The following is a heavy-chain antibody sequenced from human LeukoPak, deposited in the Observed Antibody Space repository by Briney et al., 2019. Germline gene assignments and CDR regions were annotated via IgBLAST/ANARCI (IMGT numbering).Heavy chain of an antibody. D-gene: IGHD1-1*01. CDR2: IAYDGNNT. CDR1: GFIFSDYG. J-gene: IGHJ6*04. Sequence: GGSLRLSCVASGFIFSDYGIQWVRQAPGKGLEWVAVIAYDGNNTYYGDSVRGRFTISRDNSKKMVYLEMNSRRVEDTAVYYCAKTGMLRRVGYLDVWGKGTAVIVSS. CDR3: AKTGMLRRVGYLDV. V-gene: IGHV3-30*18.